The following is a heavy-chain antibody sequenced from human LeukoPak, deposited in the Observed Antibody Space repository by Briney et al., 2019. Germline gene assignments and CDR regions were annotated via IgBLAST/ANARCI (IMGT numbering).Heavy chain of an antibody. V-gene: IGHV1-18*01. J-gene: IGHJ4*02. CDR3: ARETPPRSYCGGVCRDY. CDR2: ISAYNGNT. D-gene: IGHD2-21*02. Sequence: ASVKVSCKASGYTFTSYGISWVRQAPGQGLEWMGWISAYNGNTNYAQKLQGRVTMTTDISTSTAYMELRSLRSDDTAVYYCARETPPRSYCGGVCRDYWGQGTLVTVSS. CDR1: GYTFTSYG.